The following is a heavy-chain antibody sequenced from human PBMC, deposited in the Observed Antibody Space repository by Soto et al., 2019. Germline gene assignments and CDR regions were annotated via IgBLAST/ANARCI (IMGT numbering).Heavy chain of an antibody. V-gene: IGHV3-48*01. J-gene: IGHJ4*02. CDR2: ISSSSTTT. Sequence: GGSLRLSCAASGFTFSTYSMNWVRQAPGKGLEWVSYISSSSTTTYYADSVRGRFTISRDNAKNSLYLQMNSLRAEDTAVYYCALGKFDYWGQGTLVTVSS. CDR1: GFTFSTYS. CDR3: ALGKFDY.